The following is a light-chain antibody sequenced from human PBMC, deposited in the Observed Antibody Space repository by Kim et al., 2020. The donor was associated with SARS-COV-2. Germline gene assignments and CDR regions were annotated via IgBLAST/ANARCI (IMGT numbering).Light chain of an antibody. J-gene: IGKJ1*01. CDR1: QGNNNY. Sequence: GSGGEGGTIPCRANQGNNNYLAWYQPKPRKASKLLIYSSTPLQFGISSCFCGNGSGADFHLTISDLQPEDVATYYFQKYNAAPWTFGHGTKVEIK. CDR3: QKYNAAPWT. CDR2: SST. V-gene: IGKV1-27*01.